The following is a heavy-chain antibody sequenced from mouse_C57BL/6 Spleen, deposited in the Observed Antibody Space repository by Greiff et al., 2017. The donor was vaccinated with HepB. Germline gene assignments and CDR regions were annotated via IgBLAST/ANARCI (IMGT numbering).Heavy chain of an antibody. CDR2: ISDGGSYT. V-gene: IGHV5-4*03. D-gene: IGHD1-1*01. CDR1: GFTFSSYA. J-gene: IGHJ1*03. CDR3: ARGYGSSTRYFGV. Sequence: EVKLVESGGGLVKPGGSLKLSCAASGFTFSSYAMSWVRQTPEKRLEWVATISDGGSYTYYPDNVKGRFTISRDNAKNNRYLQLSQLKSEDTSMYYCARGYGSSTRYFGVWGTGTTVTVSS.